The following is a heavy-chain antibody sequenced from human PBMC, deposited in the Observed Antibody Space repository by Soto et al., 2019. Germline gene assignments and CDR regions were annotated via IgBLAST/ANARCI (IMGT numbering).Heavy chain of an antibody. CDR2: TSAYNGNT. Sequence: ASVKVSCKASGYTFTSYGISWVRQAPGQGLEWMGWTSAYNGNTNYAQKLQGRVTMTTDTSTSTAYMELRSLRSDDTAVYYCARAYYDSSGYSFGYWGQGTLVTVSS. CDR3: ARAYYDSSGYSFGY. CDR1: GYTFTSYG. D-gene: IGHD3-22*01. V-gene: IGHV1-18*01. J-gene: IGHJ4*02.